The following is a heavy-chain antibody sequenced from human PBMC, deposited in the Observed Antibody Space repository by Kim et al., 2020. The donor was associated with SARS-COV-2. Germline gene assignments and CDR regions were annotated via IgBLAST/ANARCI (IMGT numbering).Heavy chain of an antibody. Sequence: GGSLRLSCAASGFTFSSYWLHWVRQAPGKGLVWVSRINSDGSSTSYADSVKGRFSISRDNAKNTLYQQMNSLRAEDTAVYYCARALAVTGTGGYYWGQGILVTVSS. CDR2: INSDGSST. CDR1: GFTFSSYW. J-gene: IGHJ4*02. D-gene: IGHD6-19*01. CDR3: ARALAVTGTGGYY. V-gene: IGHV3-74*01.